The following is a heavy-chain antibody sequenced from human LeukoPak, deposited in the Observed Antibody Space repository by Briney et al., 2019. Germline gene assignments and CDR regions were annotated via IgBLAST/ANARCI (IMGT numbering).Heavy chain of an antibody. CDR1: GVSFSGYY. J-gene: IGHJ6*03. CDR3: ARGRIASGAYYYYMDV. Sequence: PSETLSLTCAVYGVSFSGYYWSWIRQPPGKGLEWIGEINHSGSTNYNPSFKSRVTISVDTSKNQVSLKLSSVTAADTAVYYCARGRIASGAYYYYMDVWGKGTTVTVSS. CDR2: INHSGST. D-gene: IGHD2-21*01. V-gene: IGHV4-34*01.